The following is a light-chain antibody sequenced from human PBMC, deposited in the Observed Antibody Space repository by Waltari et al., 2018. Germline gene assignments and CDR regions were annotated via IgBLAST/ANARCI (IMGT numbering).Light chain of an antibody. J-gene: IGKJ3*01. Sequence: EIVLTQSPATLSLSPGERATLSCRASQSVSSYLAWYQQKPGQAPRLLIYDASNRATGIPARFSGSGSGTDFTLTISSLEPEDFATYYCQQSSSTPPFTFGPGTKVDIK. CDR1: QSVSSY. V-gene: IGKV3-11*01. CDR3: QQSSSTPPFT. CDR2: DAS.